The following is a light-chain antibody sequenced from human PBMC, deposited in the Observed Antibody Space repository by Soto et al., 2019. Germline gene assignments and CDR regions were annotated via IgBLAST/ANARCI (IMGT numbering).Light chain of an antibody. J-gene: IGLJ1*01. V-gene: IGLV2-14*01. CDR1: SSDVGGYNY. CDR3: SSNTSTTTLV. CDR2: EVS. Sequence: QSALTQPASVSGSPGQSITISCTGTSSDVGGYNYVSWYQHHPGKAPKLMIYEVSHRPSGVSYRFSGSKSGNTASLTISGLHGEDEAYYYCSSNTSTTTLVFGAGTKLTVL.